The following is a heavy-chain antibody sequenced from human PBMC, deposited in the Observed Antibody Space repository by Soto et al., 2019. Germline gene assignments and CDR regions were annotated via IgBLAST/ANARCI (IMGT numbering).Heavy chain of an antibody. Sequence: QVQLQESGPGLVKPSETLSLTCTVSGGSISTYYWRWIRQPPGKGLEWIGFITYTGSADYNPSLRSPVTVSLDTSRTQFSLRLLSVTAADTAVYYCARGVSGGWVFWCWGQGALVTVSS. J-gene: IGHJ4*02. V-gene: IGHV4-59*01. CDR1: GGSISTYY. CDR3: ARGVSGGWVFWC. CDR2: ITYTGSA. D-gene: IGHD6-19*01.